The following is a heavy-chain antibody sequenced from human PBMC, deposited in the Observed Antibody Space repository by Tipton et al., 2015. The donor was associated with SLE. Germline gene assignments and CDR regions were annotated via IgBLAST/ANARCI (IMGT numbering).Heavy chain of an antibody. CDR1: GFTFSSYA. CDR2: INHSGST. Sequence: LRLSCAASGFTFSSYAMNWVRQAPGKGLEWIGEINHSGSTNYNPSLKSRVTISVDTSKNQFSLKLSSVTAADTAAYYCARGRDNGSGSPQGYWGQGTLVTVSS. D-gene: IGHD3-10*01. V-gene: IGHV4-34*01. J-gene: IGHJ4*02. CDR3: ARGRDNGSGSPQGY.